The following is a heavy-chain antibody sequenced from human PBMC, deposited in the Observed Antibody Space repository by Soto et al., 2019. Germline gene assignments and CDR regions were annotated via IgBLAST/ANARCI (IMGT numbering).Heavy chain of an antibody. V-gene: IGHV1-18*01. D-gene: IGHD3-10*01. CDR3: ARDVNSGRFDY. J-gene: IGHJ4*02. Sequence: QVQLVQSGAEVKKPGASVKVSCKASGYTFTSYAISWVRQAPGQGLEWMGWISAYNGNTKYAQKVQGRVTMTTDTSTSTAYMDLRSLRSDATAVYYCARDVNSGRFDYWGQGTLVTVSS. CDR2: ISAYNGNT. CDR1: GYTFTSYA.